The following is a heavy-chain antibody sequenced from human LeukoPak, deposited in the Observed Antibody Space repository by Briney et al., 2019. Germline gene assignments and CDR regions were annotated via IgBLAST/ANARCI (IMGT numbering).Heavy chain of an antibody. J-gene: IGHJ3*02. CDR1: GGSFSAYY. Sequence: SETLSLTCAVYGGSFSAYYWSWIRQPPGKGLEWIEEISHSGSTNYNPSLKSRVTISVDTFKNQFSLKLSSVTAADTAVYYCARGGLWFGESIDAFDIWGQGTMVTVSS. CDR2: ISHSGST. V-gene: IGHV4-34*01. CDR3: ARGGLWFGESIDAFDI. D-gene: IGHD3-10*01.